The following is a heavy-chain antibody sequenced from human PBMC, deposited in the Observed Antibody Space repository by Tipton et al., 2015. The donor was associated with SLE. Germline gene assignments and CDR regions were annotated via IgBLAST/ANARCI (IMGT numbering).Heavy chain of an antibody. J-gene: IGHJ2*01. CDR3: ARGDWYFDL. CDR1: GDSISSYY. V-gene: IGHV4-59*01. Sequence: TLSLACTVSGDSISSYYWSWIRQPPGKGLEWIGYIYYSGSTNYNPSLKSRVTISVDTSKNQFSLKLSSVTAADTAVYYCARGDWYFDLWGRGTLVTVSS. CDR2: IYYSGST.